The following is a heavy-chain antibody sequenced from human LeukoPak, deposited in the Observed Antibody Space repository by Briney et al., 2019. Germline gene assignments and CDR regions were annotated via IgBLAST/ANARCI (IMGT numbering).Heavy chain of an antibody. J-gene: IGHJ4*02. CDR1: GFTLGSHD. V-gene: IGHV3-13*01. Sequence: GGSLRLSCTASGFTLGSHDMHWVRQIPGQGLEWVAAVSSGFHAFFADSVQGRFTVSREDARNSLYLQMNSLRAGDTAVYYCVREARGYHYTYFDYWGRGTLVTVSS. CDR2: VSSGFHA. D-gene: IGHD5-18*01. CDR3: VREARGYHYTYFDY.